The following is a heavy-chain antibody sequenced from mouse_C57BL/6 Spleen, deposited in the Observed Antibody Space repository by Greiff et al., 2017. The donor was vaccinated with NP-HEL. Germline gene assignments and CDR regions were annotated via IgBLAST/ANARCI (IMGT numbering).Heavy chain of an antibody. J-gene: IGHJ2*01. V-gene: IGHV5-4*01. CDR3: ARGDYYGSNYFDY. Sequence: HLVESGGGLVKPGGSLKLSCAASGFTFSSYSMSWVRQTPEKRLEWVATLSDGGSYTYYPDNLKGRFTISRDNAKNNLYLQMSHLKSEDTAMYYCARGDYYGSNYFDYWGQGTTLTVSS. D-gene: IGHD1-1*01. CDR2: LSDGGSYT. CDR1: GFTFSSYS.